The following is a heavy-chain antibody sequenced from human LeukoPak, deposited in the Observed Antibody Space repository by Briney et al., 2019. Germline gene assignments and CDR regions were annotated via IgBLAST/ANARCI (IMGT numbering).Heavy chain of an antibody. J-gene: IGHJ4*02. V-gene: IGHV4-59*01. Sequence: SETLSLTCTVSGGSIGSYYWTWIRQSPGKGLEWIGYISYSGTTNYNPSLKGRVAISLDTPKSQFSLKLTSVTAADTAVYYCARNRYGSGRYWGQGTLVTVSS. CDR3: ARNRYGSGRY. CDR1: GGSIGSYY. D-gene: IGHD3-10*01. CDR2: ISYSGTT.